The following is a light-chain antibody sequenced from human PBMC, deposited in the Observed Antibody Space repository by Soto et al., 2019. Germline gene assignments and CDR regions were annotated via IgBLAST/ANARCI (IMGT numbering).Light chain of an antibody. CDR3: KQYYSSLHS. CDR1: QSVLSTSDNKNY. CDR2: WAS. Sequence: DIVMAQSPDSLAVSLGERATVNFRSSQSVLSTSDNKNYLAWYQQKPGRPPKALIFWASTRESGVPVRFSGSGSGTDFTLTINSLQAEDVAVYYCKQYYSSLHSFGQGDKVDIK. J-gene: IGKJ2*01. V-gene: IGKV4-1*01.